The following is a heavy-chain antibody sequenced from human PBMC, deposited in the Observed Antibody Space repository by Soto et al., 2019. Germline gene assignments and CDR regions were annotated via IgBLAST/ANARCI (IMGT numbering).Heavy chain of an antibody. CDR3: ARHATMNRGGVDVSDV. CDR1: GDSISGYY. J-gene: IGHJ3*01. CDR2: IYYRGSS. Sequence: SETLSLTCIVSGDSISGYYWTWIRQPPGKGLEWIGYIYYRGSSHYSPSLKSRVSMSVDTSRNQFSLKLISVTAADTAVYYCARHATMNRGGVDVSDVWGPGTGVT. V-gene: IGHV4-59*01. D-gene: IGHD3-10*01.